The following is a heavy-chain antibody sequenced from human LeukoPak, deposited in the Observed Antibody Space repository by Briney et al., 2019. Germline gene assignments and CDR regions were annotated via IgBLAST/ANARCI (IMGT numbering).Heavy chain of an antibody. CDR1: GYTFTGYY. D-gene: IGHD3-22*01. CDR3: ARDHHYDSSGYTVDY. V-gene: IGHV1-2*06. CDR2: INPNSGGT. J-gene: IGHJ4*02. Sequence: ASVKVSCKASGYTFTGYYMPWVRQAPGQGLEWMGRINPNSGGTNYAQKFQGRVTMTRDTSISTAYMELSRLRSDDTAVYYCARDHHYDSSGYTVDYWGQGTLVTVSS.